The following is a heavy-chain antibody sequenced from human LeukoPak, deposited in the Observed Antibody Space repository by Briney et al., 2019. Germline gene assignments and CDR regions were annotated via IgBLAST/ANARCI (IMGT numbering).Heavy chain of an antibody. D-gene: IGHD3-22*01. CDR2: IFYTGNT. CDR3: ARNYYDSSGYYIDQFYFDS. J-gene: IGHJ4*02. V-gene: IGHV4-39*07. Sequence: SETLSLTCTVSGGSITSSNFYWGWIRQPPGKGLEWIGSIFYTGNTYYQPSLRGRHSISLDTSKNLFSLRLNSVTAADTAVYYCARNYYDSSGYYIDQFYFDSWGQGTLVTVSS. CDR1: GGSITSSNFY.